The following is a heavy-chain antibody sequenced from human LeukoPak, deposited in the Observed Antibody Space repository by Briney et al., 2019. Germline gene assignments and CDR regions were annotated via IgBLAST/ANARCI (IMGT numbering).Heavy chain of an antibody. CDR1: GFTFGDYA. D-gene: IGHD2-8*01. CDR3: GAFEG. V-gene: IGHV3-49*03. J-gene: IGHJ4*02. Sequence: GGSLRLSCTAAGFTFGDYAMSWFRQAPGKGLEWVGFIRGKAYGATTEYAASVKGRFTISRDDSKSIAYLQMNSLKTDCTRDLSWGAFEGWGQGTLVTVSS. CDR2: IRGKAYGATT.